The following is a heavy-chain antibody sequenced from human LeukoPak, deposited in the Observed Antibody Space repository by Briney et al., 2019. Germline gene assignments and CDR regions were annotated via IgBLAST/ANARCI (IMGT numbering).Heavy chain of an antibody. D-gene: IGHD2-15*01. CDR1: GGTLNSYV. CDR3: ARGGCSGGSCYSGYYFDY. Sequence: ASVKVSCKASGGTLNSYVISWVRQAPGQGLEWMGGIIPIFGTANYAQKFQGRVTITADKSTSTAYMELSSLRSEDTAVYYCARGGCSGGSCYSGYYFDYWGQGTLVTVSS. CDR2: IIPIFGTA. V-gene: IGHV1-69*06. J-gene: IGHJ4*02.